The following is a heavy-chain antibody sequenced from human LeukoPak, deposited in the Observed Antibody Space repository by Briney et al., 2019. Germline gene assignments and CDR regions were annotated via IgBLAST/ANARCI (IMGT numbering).Heavy chain of an antibody. V-gene: IGHV1-69*13. D-gene: IGHD2-15*01. J-gene: IGHJ3*02. CDR1: GGTFGRYA. CDR2: VSPIYGTS. CDR3: ARDCSGGRCYGAFDI. Sequence: SVKVSFKASGGTFGRYAITWVRQAPGQRLEWMGGVSPIYGTSDYAQRFQGRVTISADESTSTAFLEVRSLRSEDTAVYYCARDCSGGRCYGAFDIWGQGTLVIVSS.